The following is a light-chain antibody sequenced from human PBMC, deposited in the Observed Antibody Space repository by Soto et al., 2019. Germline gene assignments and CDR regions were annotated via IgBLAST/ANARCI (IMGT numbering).Light chain of an antibody. CDR1: QSVSSRY. CDR2: GAS. V-gene: IGKV3-20*01. Sequence: EVVLTQSPVTLSLSPGERATLSCRASQSVSSRYLAWYQQKPGQAPRLLIYGASSRATGIPDRFSGSGSGTDFTLNISRLEPEDFAVYYCQQYDTSIWAYTFGQGTKLEIK. CDR3: QQYDTSIWAYT. J-gene: IGKJ2*01.